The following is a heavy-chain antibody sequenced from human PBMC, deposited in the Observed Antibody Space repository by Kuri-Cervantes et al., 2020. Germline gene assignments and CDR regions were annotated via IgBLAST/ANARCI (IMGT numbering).Heavy chain of an antibody. Sequence: GESQKISCAASGFTVSSNYMSWVRQAPGKGLEWVGRTSNKANSYTTEYAASVKGRFTISRDDSKNSLYLQMNSLRAEDTAVYYCARDSGTMVRGVIWGMDVWGQGTTVTVSS. V-gene: IGHV3-72*01. D-gene: IGHD3-10*01. CDR1: GFTVSSNY. CDR3: ARDSGTMVRGVIWGMDV. J-gene: IGHJ6*02. CDR2: TSNKANSYTT.